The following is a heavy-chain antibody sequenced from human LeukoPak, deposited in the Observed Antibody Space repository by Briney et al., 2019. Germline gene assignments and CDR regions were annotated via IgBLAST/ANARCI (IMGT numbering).Heavy chain of an antibody. CDR3: ARDIVVVVAAKIQNWFDP. J-gene: IGHJ5*02. CDR1: GGSISSGSYY. CDR2: IYTSGST. V-gene: IGHV4-61*02. D-gene: IGHD2-15*01. Sequence: PSQTLSLTRTVSGGSISSGSYYWSWIRHPAGKGLEWIGRIYTSGSTNYNPSLKRRVTISVDTSKNQFSLKLSSVTAADTAVYYCARDIVVVVAAKIQNWFDPWGQGTLVTVSS.